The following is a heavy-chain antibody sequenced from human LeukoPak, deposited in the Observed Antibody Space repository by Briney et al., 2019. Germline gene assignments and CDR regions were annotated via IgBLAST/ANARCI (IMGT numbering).Heavy chain of an antibody. J-gene: IGHJ4*02. D-gene: IGHD3-3*01. Sequence: SETLSLTCTVSGGSISSYYWSWIPQPPGKGLKWIGYIYYSGSTNYNPSLKSRVTISVDTSKNQFSLKLSSVTAADTVLYYCSRDRDFWSGYPAGYFDYWGQGTLVTVSS. V-gene: IGHV4-59*01. CDR2: IYYSGST. CDR1: GGSISSYY. CDR3: SRDRDFWSGYPAGYFDY.